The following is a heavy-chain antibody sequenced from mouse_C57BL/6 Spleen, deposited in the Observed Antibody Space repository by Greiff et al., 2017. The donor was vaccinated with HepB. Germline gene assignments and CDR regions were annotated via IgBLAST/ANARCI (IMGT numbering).Heavy chain of an antibody. CDR3: ARGGGNYVGYYAMDY. J-gene: IGHJ4*01. D-gene: IGHD2-1*01. CDR1: GFTFSSYA. CDR2: ISDGGSYT. Sequence: VQLQESGGGLVKPGGSLKLSCAASGFTFSSYAMSWVRQTPEKRLEWVATISDGGSYTYYPDNVKGRFTISRDNAKNNLYLQMSHLKSEDTAMYYCARGGGNYVGYYAMDYWGQGTSVTVSS. V-gene: IGHV5-4*01.